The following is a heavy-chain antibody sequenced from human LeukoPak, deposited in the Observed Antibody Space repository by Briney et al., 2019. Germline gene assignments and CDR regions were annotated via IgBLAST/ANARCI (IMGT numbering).Heavy chain of an antibody. Sequence: GGSLRLSCAASGFTFSSYAMHWVRQAPGKGLEWVAVISYDGSNKYYADSMKGRFTISRDNSKSTLYLQMNSLRAEDTAVYYCAKDLSSMLMGYWGQGTLVTVSS. CDR3: AKDLSSMLMGY. CDR1: GFTFSSYA. J-gene: IGHJ4*02. CDR2: ISYDGSNK. D-gene: IGHD3-10*02. V-gene: IGHV3-30*04.